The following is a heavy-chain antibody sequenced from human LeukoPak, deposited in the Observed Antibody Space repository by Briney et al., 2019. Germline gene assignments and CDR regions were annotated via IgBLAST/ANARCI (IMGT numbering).Heavy chain of an antibody. V-gene: IGHV3-23*01. J-gene: IGHJ4*02. Sequence: GGSLRLSCAASGFTFSSYAMSWVRQAPGKGLEWVSAISGSGGSTYYADSVKGRFTISRDNPKNTLYLQMNSLRAEDTTVYYCAKTNSYGPNTPCDYWGQGTLVTVSS. CDR3: AKTNSYGPNTPCDY. CDR2: ISGSGGST. D-gene: IGHD5-18*01. CDR1: GFTFSSYA.